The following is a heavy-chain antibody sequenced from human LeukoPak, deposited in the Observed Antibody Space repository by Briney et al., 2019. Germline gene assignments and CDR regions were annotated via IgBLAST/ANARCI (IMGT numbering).Heavy chain of an antibody. CDR1: GGTFSSYA. Sequence: SVKVSCKASGGTFSSYAISWVRRAPGQGLEWMGRIIPILGIANYAQKFQGRVTITADKSTSTAYMELSSLRSEDTAVYYCARDAPDYDILTGYYNYYYYGMDVWGQGTTVTVSS. J-gene: IGHJ6*02. V-gene: IGHV1-69*04. CDR2: IIPILGIA. D-gene: IGHD3-9*01. CDR3: ARDAPDYDILTGYYNYYYYGMDV.